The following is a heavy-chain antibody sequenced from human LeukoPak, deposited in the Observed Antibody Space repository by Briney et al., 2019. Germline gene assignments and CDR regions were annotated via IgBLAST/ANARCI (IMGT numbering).Heavy chain of an antibody. V-gene: IGHV3-9*01. Sequence: GGSPRLSCAASGFTFDDYAMHWVRQAPGKGLEWVSGIYWNSGSIGYADSVKGRFTISRDNAKNSLYLQMNSLRAEDTALYYCAKENCRGVEDWGQGTLVTVSS. CDR2: IYWNSGSI. J-gene: IGHJ4*02. D-gene: IGHD3-10*01. CDR3: AKENCRGVED. CDR1: GFTFDDYA.